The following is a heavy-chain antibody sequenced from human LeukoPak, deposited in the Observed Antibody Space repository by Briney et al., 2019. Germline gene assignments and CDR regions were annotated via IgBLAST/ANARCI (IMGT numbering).Heavy chain of an antibody. CDR3: AMMYYYDSSGSRDY. CDR2: IDPSDSYT. Sequence: GESLKISCQGSGYIFTSYWISWVRQMPGKGLEWMGRIDPSDSYTNYSPSFQGHVTISADKSISTAYLQWSSLKASDTAMYYCAMMYYYDSSGSRDYWGQGTLVTVSS. V-gene: IGHV5-10-1*01. D-gene: IGHD3-22*01. J-gene: IGHJ4*02. CDR1: GYIFTSYW.